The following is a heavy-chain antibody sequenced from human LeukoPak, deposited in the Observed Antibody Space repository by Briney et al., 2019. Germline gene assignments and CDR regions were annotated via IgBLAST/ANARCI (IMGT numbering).Heavy chain of an antibody. CDR1: GYSISSGYY. V-gene: IGHV4-38-2*01. CDR2: IYHSGST. Sequence: PSETLSLTCAVSGYSISSGYYWGWIRQPPGKGLEWIGSIYHSGSTYYNPSLKSQVTISVDTSKNQFSLKLSSVTAADTAVYYCARRQLGRVSAAGTYYFDYWGQGTLVTVSS. J-gene: IGHJ4*02. CDR3: ARRQLGRVSAAGTYYFDY. D-gene: IGHD6-13*01.